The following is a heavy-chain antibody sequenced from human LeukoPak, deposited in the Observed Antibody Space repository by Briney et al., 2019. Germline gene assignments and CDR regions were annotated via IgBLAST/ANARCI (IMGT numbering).Heavy chain of an antibody. Sequence: GGSLRLSCATSGFTFSDHNMDWVRQAPGKGLEWVGRTRKKANRDTTEYAASVKGRFTIQRDDSDNSLYLQMNSLKTEDTAVYYWATDPGTTLYYYDGMDVWGQGTTVTVSS. CDR2: TRKKANRDTT. D-gene: IGHD4-11*01. V-gene: IGHV3-72*01. J-gene: IGHJ6*02. CDR3: ATDPGTTLYYYDGMDV. CDR1: GFTFSDHN.